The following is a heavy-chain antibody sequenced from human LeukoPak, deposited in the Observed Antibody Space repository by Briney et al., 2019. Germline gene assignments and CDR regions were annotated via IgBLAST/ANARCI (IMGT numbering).Heavy chain of an antibody. V-gene: IGHV4-38-2*02. J-gene: IGHJ4*02. CDR2: IYHSGST. D-gene: IGHD4-17*01. Sequence: SSETLSLTCTVSGDSISSGYYWGWIRQPPGKGLEWIASIYHSGSTYYNPSLKSRVTISIDTSKNQFSLKLSSVTAADTAVYYCARVNYGALGYWGQGTLVTVSS. CDR1: GDSISSGYY. CDR3: ARVNYGALGY.